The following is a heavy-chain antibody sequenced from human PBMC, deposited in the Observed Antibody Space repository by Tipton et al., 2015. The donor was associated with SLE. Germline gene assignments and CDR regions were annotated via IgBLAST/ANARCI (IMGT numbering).Heavy chain of an antibody. J-gene: IGHJ4*02. V-gene: IGHV4-39*07. D-gene: IGHD2-8*02. Sequence: LRLSCTVSGGSISSSSYYWGWSRQPPGKGLEWIGSIYYSGSTYYNPSLKSRVTISVDTSKNQFSLKLSSVTAADTAVYYCARGRGVQYLWYFDYWGQGTLVTVSS. CDR1: GGSISSSSYY. CDR3: ARGRGVQYLWYFDY. CDR2: IYYSGST.